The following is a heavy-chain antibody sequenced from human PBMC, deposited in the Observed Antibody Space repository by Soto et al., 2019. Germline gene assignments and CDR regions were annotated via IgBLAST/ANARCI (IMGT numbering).Heavy chain of an antibody. CDR2: IYSSVVT. V-gene: IGHV4-31*03. J-gene: IGHJ4*02. CDR3: ATKPNGLYYFDY. D-gene: IGHD2-8*01. CDR1: GGSISSAGYY. Sequence: QVQLQESGPGLVQPSQTLSLTCTVSGGSISSAGYYWSWIRQHPGKGLEWIGYIYSSVVTYYDPSLKSRVTMSVDMSKNQFALRLSSVTAAETAVYYCATKPNGLYYFDYWGQGALVTVSS.